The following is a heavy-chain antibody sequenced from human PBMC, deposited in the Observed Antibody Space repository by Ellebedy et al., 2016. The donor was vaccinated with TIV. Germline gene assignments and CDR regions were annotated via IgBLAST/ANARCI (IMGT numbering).Heavy chain of an antibody. CDR3: ARGKVDNGNYLPAEYFQH. CDR2: INPYNANT. J-gene: IGHJ1*01. Sequence: ASVKVSXKASGYSFTTFGISWVRQAPGQGPEWMGWINPYNANTNYAQKLQGRVTMTTDTSTSTAYMELRSLRSDDTAVYYCARGKVDNGNYLPAEYFQHWGQGTLVTVSS. V-gene: IGHV1-18*01. CDR1: GYSFTTFG. D-gene: IGHD1-7*01.